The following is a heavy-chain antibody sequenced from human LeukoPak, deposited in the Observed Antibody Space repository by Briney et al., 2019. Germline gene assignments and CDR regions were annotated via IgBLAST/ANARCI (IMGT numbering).Heavy chain of an antibody. J-gene: IGHJ5*02. V-gene: IGHV7-4-1*02. D-gene: IGHD3-3*01. Sequence: ASVKVSCKASGGTFSSYAISWVRQAPGQGLEWMGWINTNTGNPTYAQGFTGRFVFSLDTSVSTAYLQISSLKAEDTAVYYCARCPVGYDFWSGYLNWFDPWGQGTLVTVSS. CDR1: GGTFSSYA. CDR3: ARCPVGYDFWSGYLNWFDP. CDR2: INTNTGNP.